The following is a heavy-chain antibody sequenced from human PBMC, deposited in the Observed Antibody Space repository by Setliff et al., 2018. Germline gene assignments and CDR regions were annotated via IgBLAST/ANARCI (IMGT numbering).Heavy chain of an antibody. CDR3: AREQSNYDFWSGYYGSYYCYMDV. CDR1: GGSISSGSYY. CDR2: IYTSGST. V-gene: IGHV4-61*09. D-gene: IGHD3-3*01. Sequence: LSPTCTVSGGSISSGSYYWSWIRQPAGKGLEWIGHIYTSGSTNYNPSLKSRVTISVDTSKNQFSLKLSSVTAADTAVYYCAREQSNYDFWSGYYGSYYCYMDVWGKGTTVTVSS. J-gene: IGHJ6*03.